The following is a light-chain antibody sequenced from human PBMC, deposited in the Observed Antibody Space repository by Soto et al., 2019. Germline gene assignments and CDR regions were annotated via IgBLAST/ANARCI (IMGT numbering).Light chain of an antibody. Sequence: EIVMTQSPATLSVSPGERATLSCRASRSVSSNLAWYQQKPGQAPRLLIYGASTRATGIPARFSGSGSGTEFTLTISSLQSEDFAVYYCLQYNNFITFGQGTRLEIK. J-gene: IGKJ5*01. CDR1: RSVSSN. CDR3: LQYNNFIT. CDR2: GAS. V-gene: IGKV3-15*01.